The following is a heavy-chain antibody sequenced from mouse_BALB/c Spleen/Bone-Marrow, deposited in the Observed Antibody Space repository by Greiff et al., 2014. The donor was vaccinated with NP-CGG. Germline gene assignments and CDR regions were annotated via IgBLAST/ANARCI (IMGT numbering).Heavy chain of an antibody. D-gene: IGHD1-1*01. J-gene: IGHJ2*01. Sequence: DLVKPGASVKLSCKASGYSFTSYWINWIKQRPGQGLEWIGRIAHGSDTTYYNEMFKGKATLTLDPSSTTAYIQLSSLSSEDSAVYFCARFPFYYGSSFYYFDYWGQGTTLTVSS. CDR2: IAHGSDTT. CDR1: GYSFTSYW. V-gene: IGHV1S41*01. CDR3: ARFPFYYGSSFYYFDY.